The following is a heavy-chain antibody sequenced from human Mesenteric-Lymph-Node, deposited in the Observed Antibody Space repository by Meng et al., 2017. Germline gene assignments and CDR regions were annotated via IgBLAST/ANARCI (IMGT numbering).Heavy chain of an antibody. J-gene: IGHJ6*02. D-gene: IGHD3-10*01. CDR2: IYYSGST. Sequence: SETLSLTCTVPGGSISSYYWSWIRQPPGKGLEWIGYIYYSGSTNYNPSLKSRVTISVDTSKNQFSLKLSSVTAADTAVYYCARDGGWFGESYYYGMDVWGQGTTVTVSS. CDR1: GGSISSYY. CDR3: ARDGGWFGESYYYGMDV. V-gene: IGHV4-59*01.